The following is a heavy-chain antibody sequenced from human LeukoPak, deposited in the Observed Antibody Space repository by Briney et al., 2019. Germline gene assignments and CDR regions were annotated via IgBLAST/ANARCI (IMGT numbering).Heavy chain of an antibody. CDR3: ARDLYGDRDY. J-gene: IGHJ4*02. V-gene: IGHV4-34*01. CDR2: INHSGST. D-gene: IGHD4-17*01. CDR1: GGSFSGYY. Sequence: WGTLALTCAVYGGSFSGYYWSWIRQPPGKGLEWIGEINHSGSTNYNPSLKSRVTISVDTSKNQFSLKLSSVTAADTAVYYCARDLYGDRDYWGQGTLVTVSS.